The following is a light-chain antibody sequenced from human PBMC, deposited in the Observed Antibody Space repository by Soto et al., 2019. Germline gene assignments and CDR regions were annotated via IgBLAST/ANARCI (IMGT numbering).Light chain of an antibody. CDR3: PQYGSSPLN. CDR1: QSVSSSY. Sequence: EIVLKQSPGTLSLSPGERATLACRASQSVSSSYLAWYQQKPGQAPRLLIYGASSRATGIPDRFSGSGSGTDCTLTISRLETEDFAVYYCPQYGSSPLNFGGGTKVEIK. CDR2: GAS. J-gene: IGKJ4*01. V-gene: IGKV3-20*01.